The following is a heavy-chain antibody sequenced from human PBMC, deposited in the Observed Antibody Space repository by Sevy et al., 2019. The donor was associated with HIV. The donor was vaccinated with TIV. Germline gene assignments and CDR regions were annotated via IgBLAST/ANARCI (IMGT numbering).Heavy chain of an antibody. Sequence: GGSLRLSCTASGFTFNKYWMSWLRQAPGKGLEWVANIKQDGNEKYYVDSVKGRFTISRDNAKNSLYLEMNSLRAEDTAVYYCARGISTGWYPNWFDPWGQGTQVTVSS. J-gene: IGHJ5*02. CDR3: ARGISTGWYPNWFDP. CDR1: GFTFNKYW. V-gene: IGHV3-7*01. CDR2: IKQDGNEK. D-gene: IGHD6-19*01.